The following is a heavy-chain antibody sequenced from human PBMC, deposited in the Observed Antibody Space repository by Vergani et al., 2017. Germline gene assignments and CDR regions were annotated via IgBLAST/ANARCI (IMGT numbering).Heavy chain of an antibody. CDR1: GGSISSGGYY. J-gene: IGHJ5*02. V-gene: IGHV4-61*08. Sequence: QVQLQESGPGLVKPSQTLSLTCTVSGGSISSGGYYWSWIRQHPGKGLEWIGYIYYSGSTNYNPSLKSRVTISVDTSKNQFSLKLSSVTAADTAVYYCAREHSSSSRFWFDPWGQGTLVTVSS. CDR2: IYYSGST. D-gene: IGHD6-6*01. CDR3: AREHSSSSRFWFDP.